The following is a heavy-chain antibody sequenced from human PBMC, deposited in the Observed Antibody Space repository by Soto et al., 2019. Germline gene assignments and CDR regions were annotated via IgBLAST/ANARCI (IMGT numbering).Heavy chain of an antibody. D-gene: IGHD3-3*01. V-gene: IGHV6-1*01. Sequence: SPTLSLTCAISGDSVSSNSAAWNWIRQSPSRGLEWLGRTYYRSKWYNDYAVSVKSRITINPDTSKNQFSLQLNSVTPEDTAVYYCARDPRSDDFWSGYYTPNYYGMDVWGQGTTVTVSS. CDR2: TYYRSKWYN. J-gene: IGHJ6*02. CDR1: GDSVSSNSAA. CDR3: ARDPRSDDFWSGYYTPNYYGMDV.